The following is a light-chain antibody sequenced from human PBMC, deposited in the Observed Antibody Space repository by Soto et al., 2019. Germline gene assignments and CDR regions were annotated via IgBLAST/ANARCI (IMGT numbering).Light chain of an antibody. Sequence: QSALTQPASVSGSPGQSITISCSGTSSNIGGYNVVSWYQQHPGKAPKVIVYESIKRPSGVSDRFSGSTSGSTASLTISGLQAEDEAEYYCCSYVGATTYVFGRGTKLTVL. CDR2: ESI. J-gene: IGLJ1*01. CDR1: SSNIGGYNV. V-gene: IGLV2-23*01. CDR3: CSYVGATTYV.